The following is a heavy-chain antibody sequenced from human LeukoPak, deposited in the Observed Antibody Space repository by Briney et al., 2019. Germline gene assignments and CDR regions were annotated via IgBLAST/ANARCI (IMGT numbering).Heavy chain of an antibody. Sequence: GGSLRLSCAASGYTFTSYYMHWVRQAPGQGLEWMGIINPSGGSTSYAQKFQGRVTMTRDTSTSTVYMELSSLRSEDTAVYYCANDRDGYNLDYWGQGTLVTVSS. V-gene: IGHV1-46*01. CDR1: GYTFTSYY. CDR2: INPSGGST. J-gene: IGHJ4*02. D-gene: IGHD5-24*01. CDR3: ANDRDGYNLDY.